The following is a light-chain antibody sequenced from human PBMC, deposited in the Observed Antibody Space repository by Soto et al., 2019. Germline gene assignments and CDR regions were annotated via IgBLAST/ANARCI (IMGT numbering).Light chain of an antibody. CDR3: QRANSFPRT. J-gene: IGKJ5*01. V-gene: IGKV1D-12*01. CDR1: QGISNW. CDR2: AAS. Sequence: DIQMTQSPYSVSASVGDRVTITCRASQGISNWLAWYQQKPGEAPKLLIYAASSVQGGVSTRFSGSGSGTDFTLTISSLQPEDVATYYCQRANSFPRTFGQGTRLEIK.